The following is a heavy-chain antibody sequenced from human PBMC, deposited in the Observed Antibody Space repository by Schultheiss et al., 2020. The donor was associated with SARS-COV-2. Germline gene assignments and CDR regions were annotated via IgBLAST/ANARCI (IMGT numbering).Heavy chain of an antibody. J-gene: IGHJ4*02. CDR2: IYYSGST. D-gene: IGHD3-3*01. CDR3: AIVPFWSGYSHVDY. CDR1: GGSISSRSYY. V-gene: IGHV4-39*01. Sequence: SQTLSLTCTVSGGSISSRSYYWGWIRQPPGKGLEWIRSIYYSGSTYYNPSLKSRVTISVDTSKNRFSLKLSSVTAADTAVYYCAIVPFWSGYSHVDYWGQGTLVTVSS.